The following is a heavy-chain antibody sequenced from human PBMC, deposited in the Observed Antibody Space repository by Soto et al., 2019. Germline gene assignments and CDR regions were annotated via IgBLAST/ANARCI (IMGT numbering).Heavy chain of an antibody. D-gene: IGHD5-12*01. CDR2: ISSDSIYI. CDR3: AILMPEDTVGKYGMDV. V-gene: IGHV3-21*01. Sequence: EVQLVASGGGLVRPGGSLRLSCAASGFIFSAYSMTWVRQAPGKGLEWLSAISSDSIYIYYADSLKGRFTSSRDNAKTSPYLQMDSLGAEDTAMYYCAILMPEDTVGKYGMDVWGKGTTVTVST. CDR1: GFIFSAYS. J-gene: IGHJ6*04.